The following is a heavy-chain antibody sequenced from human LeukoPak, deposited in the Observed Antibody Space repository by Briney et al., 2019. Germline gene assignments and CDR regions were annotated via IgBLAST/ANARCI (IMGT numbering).Heavy chain of an antibody. CDR1: GFTFSSYA. Sequence: PGGSLRLSCAASGFTFSSYAMHWVRQAPGKGLEWVAVISYDGSNKYYADSVKGRFTISRDNSKNTLYLQMNSLRAEDTAGYYCARDRFGDLDYWGQGTLVTVSS. CDR3: ARDRFGDLDY. CDR2: ISYDGSNK. V-gene: IGHV3-30*04. J-gene: IGHJ4*02. D-gene: IGHD3-10*01.